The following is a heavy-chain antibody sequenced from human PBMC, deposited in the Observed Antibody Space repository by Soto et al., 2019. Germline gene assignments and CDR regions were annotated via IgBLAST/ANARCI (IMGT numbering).Heavy chain of an antibody. J-gene: IGHJ6*02. V-gene: IGHV1-18*01. D-gene: IGHD3-16*01. CDR2: INGYNGNT. CDR3: ARMGDVPYYYYGMDV. CDR1: GYTFTSYG. Sequence: QVQLVQSGAEVKKPGASVKVSCKASGYTFTSYGISWVRQAPGQGLEWMGWINGYNGNTNHAQKLQGRVTMRTDTSTSTAYRELRSLRSDDSAVYYCARMGDVPYYYYGMDVWGQGTTVTVSS.